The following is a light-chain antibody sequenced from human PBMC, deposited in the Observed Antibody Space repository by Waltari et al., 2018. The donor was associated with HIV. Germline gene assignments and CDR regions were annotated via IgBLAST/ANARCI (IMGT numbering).Light chain of an antibody. J-gene: IGLJ3*02. CDR1: SSAVGGYNY. Sequence: QSALTQPASVSGSPGQSIPISCPGTSSAVGGYNYVSWYQQHPGKAPKLMIFDVSNRPSGVSNRFSGSKSGNTASLTISGLQAEDEADYYCSSYTSINTWVFGTGTKLTVL. V-gene: IGLV2-14*03. CDR3: SSYTSINTWV. CDR2: DVS.